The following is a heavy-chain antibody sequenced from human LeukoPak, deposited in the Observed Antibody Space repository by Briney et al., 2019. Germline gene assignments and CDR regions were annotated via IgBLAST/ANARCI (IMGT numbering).Heavy chain of an antibody. Sequence: GASVKVSCKASAYTFTSYGISWVRQAPGQGLEWMGWISAYNGNTNYAQQLQGRVTMTTDTSTRTAYVELRSLKSDDTAVYYCARDQIQYDSSGVFDYWGQGTLVTVSS. CDR1: AYTFTSYG. D-gene: IGHD3-22*01. J-gene: IGHJ4*02. V-gene: IGHV1-18*01. CDR3: ARDQIQYDSSGVFDY. CDR2: ISAYNGNT.